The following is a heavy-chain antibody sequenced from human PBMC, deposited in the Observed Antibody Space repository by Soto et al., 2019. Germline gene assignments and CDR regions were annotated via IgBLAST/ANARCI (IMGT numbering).Heavy chain of an antibody. D-gene: IGHD2-15*01. V-gene: IGHV1-18*04. CDR1: GYTFTSYG. J-gene: IGHJ5*02. CDR2: ISAYNGNT. CDR3: ARDRTWSRSSWFDP. Sequence: ASVKVSFKASGYTFTSYGISWLRQAPGQGLEWMGWISAYNGNTNYAQKLQGRVTMTTDTSTSTAYMELRSLRSDDTAVYYCARDRTWSRSSWFDPWGQGTLVTVSS.